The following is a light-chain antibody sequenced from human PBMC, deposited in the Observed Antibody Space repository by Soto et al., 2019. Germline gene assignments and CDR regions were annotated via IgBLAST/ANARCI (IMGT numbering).Light chain of an antibody. CDR2: GGS. Sequence: PGERATLPCRASQSFSSNYLAWYQQKPGQAPRLLIYGGSSRATGTPDRFSGSGSGTDFTLTISRLEPEDFAVYYCQQYGSSPRTFGQGTKVEIK. J-gene: IGKJ1*01. V-gene: IGKV3-20*01. CDR3: QQYGSSPRT. CDR1: QSFSSNY.